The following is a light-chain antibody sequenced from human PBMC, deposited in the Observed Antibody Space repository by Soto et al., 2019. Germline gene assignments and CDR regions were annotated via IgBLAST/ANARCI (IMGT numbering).Light chain of an antibody. CDR2: GAS. J-gene: IGKJ5*01. CDR1: QSVSGN. Sequence: EIVMTQSPATLSVSPGERASLSCRASQSVSGNLAWYPQNPGQAPRLLISGASTRATGIPARFSGSGSGTEFTLTISSLQSEDFAVYYCQQYNNWPPITFGQGARLEMK. V-gene: IGKV3-15*01. CDR3: QQYNNWPPIT.